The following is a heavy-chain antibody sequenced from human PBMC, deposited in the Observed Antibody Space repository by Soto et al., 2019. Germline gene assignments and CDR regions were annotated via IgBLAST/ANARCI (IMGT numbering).Heavy chain of an antibody. CDR1: GFTFSTYS. CDR2: ISTTSSTI. Sequence: GGSLRLSCAASGFTFSTYSMNWVRQAPGKGLEWVSYISTTSSTIYYADSVKGRFTISRDNAKNSLYLQMISLRAEDTAVYYFARERALSNYPAYSGQGTLVTVSS. D-gene: IGHD4-4*01. J-gene: IGHJ4*02. V-gene: IGHV3-48*01. CDR3: ARERALSNYPAY.